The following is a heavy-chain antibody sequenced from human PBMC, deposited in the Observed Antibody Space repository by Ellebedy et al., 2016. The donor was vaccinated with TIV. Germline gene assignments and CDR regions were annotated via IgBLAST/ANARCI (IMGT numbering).Heavy chain of an antibody. CDR1: GFTFSSYW. CDR3: ARDYGGNSFFVAY. J-gene: IGHJ4*02. D-gene: IGHD4-23*01. CDR2: IKQDGSVK. V-gene: IGHV3-7*01. Sequence: GESLKISXAASGFTFSSYWMHWVRQAPGKGLEWVANIKQDGSVKKYVDSVKGRFTISRDNGKNSLYLQMNSLRGEDTAVYYCARDYGGNSFFVAYWGQGTLVTVSS.